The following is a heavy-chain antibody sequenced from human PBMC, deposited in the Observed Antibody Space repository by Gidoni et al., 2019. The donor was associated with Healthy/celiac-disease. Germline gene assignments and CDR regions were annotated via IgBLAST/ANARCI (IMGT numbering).Heavy chain of an antibody. CDR2: IYYSGST. V-gene: IGHV4-39*01. J-gene: IGHJ4*02. CDR3: ARLTRIGDFDY. Sequence: QLQLQESGPGLVKPSETLSLTCTVSGGPISSSSYYWGWIRQPPGKGLEWIGSIYYSGSTYYNPSLKSRVTISVDTSKNQFSLKLSSVTAADTAVYYCARLTRIGDFDYWGQGTLVTVSS. D-gene: IGHD2-15*01. CDR1: GGPISSSSYY.